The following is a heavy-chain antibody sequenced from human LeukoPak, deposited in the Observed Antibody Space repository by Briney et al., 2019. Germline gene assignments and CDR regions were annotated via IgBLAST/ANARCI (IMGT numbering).Heavy chain of an antibody. CDR3: AKDRLPYGDGY. J-gene: IGHJ4*02. CDR2: ISSSSSYI. D-gene: IGHD4-17*01. Sequence: GGSLRLSCAASGFTFSSYSMNWVRQAPGKGLEWVSFISSSSSYIYYADSVKGRFTISRDNAKNSLYLQMNSLRAEDTAVYYCAKDRLPYGDGYWGQGTLVTVSS. V-gene: IGHV3-21*04. CDR1: GFTFSSYS.